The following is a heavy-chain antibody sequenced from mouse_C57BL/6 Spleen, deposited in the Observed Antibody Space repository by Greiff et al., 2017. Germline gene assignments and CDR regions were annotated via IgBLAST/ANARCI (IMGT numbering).Heavy chain of an antibody. J-gene: IGHJ4*01. CDR2: INPSNGGT. CDR3: AREDDEDYAMDY. Sequence: QVQLQQPGTELVKPGASVKLSCKASGYTFTSYWMHWVKQRPGQGLEWIGNINPSNGGTNYNEKFKSKATLTVDKSSSPAYMQLSSLTSDDSAVDYCAREDDEDYAMDYWGQGTSVTVSS. CDR1: GYTFTSYW. V-gene: IGHV1-53*01.